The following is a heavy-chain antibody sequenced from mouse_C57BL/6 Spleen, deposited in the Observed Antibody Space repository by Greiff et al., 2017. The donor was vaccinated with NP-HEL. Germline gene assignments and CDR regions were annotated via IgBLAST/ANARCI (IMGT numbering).Heavy chain of an antibody. CDR2: IDPSDSYT. CDR3: ARGDYDGNPYFDV. J-gene: IGHJ1*03. Sequence: VQLQQPGAELVMPGASVKLSCKASGYTFTSYWMYWVKQRPGQGLEWIGEIDPSDSYTNYNQKFKGKSTLTVDKSSSTAYMQLSSLPTENSAVYYCARGDYDGNPYFDVWGTRTTVTVSS. V-gene: IGHV1-69*01. CDR1: GYTFTSYW. D-gene: IGHD2-1*01.